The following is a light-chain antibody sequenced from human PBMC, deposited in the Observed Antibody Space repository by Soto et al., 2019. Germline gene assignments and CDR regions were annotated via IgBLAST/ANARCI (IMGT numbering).Light chain of an antibody. CDR2: GAS. J-gene: IGKJ1*01. CDR1: QSVSSN. CDR3: QQDNNWPRT. V-gene: IGKV3-15*01. Sequence: EIVITKSPATLSASPEERATLSCRASQSVSSNLAWYQQKPGQAPRLLIYGASTRASGIPARFSGSGSGTEFTLTISSLQSEDFAVYYCQQDNNWPRTFGQGTKVDIK.